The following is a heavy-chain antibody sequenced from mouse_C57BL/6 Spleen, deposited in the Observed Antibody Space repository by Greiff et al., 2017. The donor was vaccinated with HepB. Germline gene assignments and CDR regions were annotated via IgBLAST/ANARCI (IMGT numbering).Heavy chain of an antibody. J-gene: IGHJ4*01. Sequence: QVQLQQSGAELAKPGASVKLSCKASGYTFTSYWMHWVKQRPGQGLEWIGYINPSSGYTKYNQKFKDKATLTADKSFSTAYMQLSSLTYEDSAVYYCARSRYPWGQGTSVTVSS. CDR3: ARSRYP. V-gene: IGHV1-7*01. CDR1: GYTFTSYW. CDR2: INPSSGYT. D-gene: IGHD1-1*01.